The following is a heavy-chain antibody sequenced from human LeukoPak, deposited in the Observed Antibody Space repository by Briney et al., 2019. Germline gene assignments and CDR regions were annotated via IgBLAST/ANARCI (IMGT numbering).Heavy chain of an antibody. J-gene: IGHJ3*02. CDR1: GYTFTSYG. Sequence: RASVKVSCKASGYTFTSYGISWVRQAPGQGLEWMGWISAYNGNTNYAQKFQGRVTVTRDTSISTAYMELSRLRSDDTAVYYCARFIAVAGTRPSDAFDIWGQGTMVTVSS. CDR2: ISAYNGNT. D-gene: IGHD6-19*01. V-gene: IGHV1-18*01. CDR3: ARFIAVAGTRPSDAFDI.